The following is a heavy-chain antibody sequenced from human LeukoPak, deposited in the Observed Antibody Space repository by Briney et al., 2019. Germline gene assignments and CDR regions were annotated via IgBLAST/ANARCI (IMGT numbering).Heavy chain of an antibody. V-gene: IGHV1-69*01. Sequence: SVKVSCKASGGTFSSYAISWVRQAPGQGLEWMGGIIPIFGTANYAQKFQGRVTITADESTSTAYMELSSLRSEDTAVYYCARDSSGYYTSGAFDIWGQGTMVTVSS. CDR3: ARDSSGYYTSGAFDI. D-gene: IGHD3-22*01. CDR2: IIPIFGTA. CDR1: GGTFSSYA. J-gene: IGHJ3*02.